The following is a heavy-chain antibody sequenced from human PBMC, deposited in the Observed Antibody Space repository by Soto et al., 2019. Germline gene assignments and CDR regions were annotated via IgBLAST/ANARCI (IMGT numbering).Heavy chain of an antibody. CDR2: IVVGSGNT. CDR3: ARLVFDGDYGGVDY. V-gene: IGHV1-58*01. D-gene: IGHD4-17*01. J-gene: IGHJ4*02. CDR1: GFSFTSSA. Sequence: SVKVSCKASGFSFTSSAVQWVRRARGQRLEWIGWIVVGSGNTNYAQKFQERVTMTRNTSISTAYMELSSLRSEDTAVYYCARLVFDGDYGGVDYWGQGTLVTVSS.